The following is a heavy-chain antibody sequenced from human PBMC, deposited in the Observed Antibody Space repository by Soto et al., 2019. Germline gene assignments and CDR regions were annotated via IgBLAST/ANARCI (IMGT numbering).Heavy chain of an antibody. CDR2: ISSSSSTI. Sequence: EVQLVESGGGLVQPGGSLRLSCAASGFTFSSYSMNWVRQAPGKGLEWVSYISSSSSTIYYADSVKGRFTISRDNAKNSLYLQMNSLRDEDTAVYYCARTLGHSSGWYGLNWFDPWGQGTLVTVSS. CDR3: ARTLGHSSGWYGLNWFDP. D-gene: IGHD6-19*01. V-gene: IGHV3-48*02. CDR1: GFTFSSYS. J-gene: IGHJ5*02.